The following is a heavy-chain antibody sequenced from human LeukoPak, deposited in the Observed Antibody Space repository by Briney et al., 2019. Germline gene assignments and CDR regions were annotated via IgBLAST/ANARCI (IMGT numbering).Heavy chain of an antibody. V-gene: IGHV1-69*04. D-gene: IGHD4-17*01. Sequence: SAVKVSCQAAGGTFSNYAIRWLRQAPGQGPEWMGRIIPMDCLSNNAQRFQGRVTITADKSTSTAYMERSNLRSEDTAVYECARVTRAGDYQEFDYWGQGTLVTVSS. J-gene: IGHJ4*02. CDR3: ARVTRAGDYQEFDY. CDR1: GGTFSNYA. CDR2: IIPMDCLS.